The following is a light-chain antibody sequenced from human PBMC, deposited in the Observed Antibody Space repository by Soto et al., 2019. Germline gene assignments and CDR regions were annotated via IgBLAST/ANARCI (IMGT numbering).Light chain of an antibody. CDR1: QTVSRW. J-gene: IGKJ4*01. V-gene: IGKV1-5*03. CDR3: QQYDGVVS. CDR2: GAS. Sequence: DIQMTQAPSTLSASVGDTVTITCRASQTVSRWLAWYQQKPGKAPKLLIYGASSLESGVPSGFRGSGSGREFTLTISDLQPEDFATYYCQQYDGVVSFGGGTKVEIK.